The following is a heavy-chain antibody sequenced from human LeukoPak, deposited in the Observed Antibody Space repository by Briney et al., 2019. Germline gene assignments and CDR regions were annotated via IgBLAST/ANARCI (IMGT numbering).Heavy chain of an antibody. J-gene: IGHJ4*02. CDR1: GISVSDKY. V-gene: IGHV3-66*01. Sequence: PGGSLRLSCAASGISVSDKYMSWVRQAPGKGLEWVSVIHSGGSTYYADSVKGRFTISRDNSKNTVHLQMNSLRAEDTAVYYCAKDPGYNDVQADYWGQGTLVTVSS. D-gene: IGHD5-24*01. CDR2: IHSGGST. CDR3: AKDPGYNDVQADY.